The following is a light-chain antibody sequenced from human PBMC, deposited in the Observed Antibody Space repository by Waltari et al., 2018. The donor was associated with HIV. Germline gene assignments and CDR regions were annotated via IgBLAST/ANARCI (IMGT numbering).Light chain of an antibody. J-gene: IGLJ3*02. V-gene: IGLV1-47*01. CDR3: AAWDDSLSGWV. Sequence: QSVLTQPPSASGTPGQRVTISCSGSSSNIGSNYVYWYQQLPGTTPKLRIYRNNHRPSGVRDRCSGSKSGTSASLAISGLRAEDEADYYCAAWDDSLSGWVFGGGTKLTVL. CDR2: RNN. CDR1: SSNIGSNY.